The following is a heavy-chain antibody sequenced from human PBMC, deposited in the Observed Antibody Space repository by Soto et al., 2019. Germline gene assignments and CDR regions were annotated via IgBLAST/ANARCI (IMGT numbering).Heavy chain of an antibody. CDR3: AKDPHCTNGVCYIDYYYGMDV. J-gene: IGHJ6*02. V-gene: IGHV3-23*01. Sequence: PGGSLRLSCAASGFTFSSYAMSWVRQAPGKGLEWVSAISGSGGSTYYADSVKGRFTISRDNSKNTLYLQMNSLRAEDTAVYYCAKDPHCTNGVCYIDYYYGMDVWGQGTTVTVSS. CDR2: ISGSGGST. CDR1: GFTFSSYA. D-gene: IGHD2-8*01.